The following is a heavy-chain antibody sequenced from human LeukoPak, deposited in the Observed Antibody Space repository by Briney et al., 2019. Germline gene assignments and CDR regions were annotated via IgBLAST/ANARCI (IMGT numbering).Heavy chain of an antibody. CDR3: AREGGMYYDFWSGYYLKAFDI. J-gene: IGHJ3*02. Sequence: ASVKVSCKASGYTFTGYYMHWVRQATGQGLEWMGWMNPNSGNTGYAQKFQGRVTMTRNTSISTAYMELSSLRSEHTAVYYCAREGGMYYDFWSGYYLKAFDIWGQGTMVTVSS. CDR1: GYTFTGYY. D-gene: IGHD3-3*01. V-gene: IGHV1-8*02. CDR2: MNPNSGNT.